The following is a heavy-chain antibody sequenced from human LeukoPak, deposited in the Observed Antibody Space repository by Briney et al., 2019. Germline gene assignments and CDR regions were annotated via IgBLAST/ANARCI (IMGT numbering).Heavy chain of an antibody. CDR2: SRNKANSYTT. V-gene: IGHV3-72*01. Sequence: GGSLRLSCAASGFTFSSYGMHWVRQAPGKGLEWVGRSRNKANSYTTEYAASVKGRFTISRDDSKNSLYLQMNSLKTEDTAVYYCATYGDYPPLGYYYMDVWGKGTTVTVSS. CDR1: GFTFSSYG. CDR3: ATYGDYPPLGYYYMDV. J-gene: IGHJ6*03. D-gene: IGHD4-17*01.